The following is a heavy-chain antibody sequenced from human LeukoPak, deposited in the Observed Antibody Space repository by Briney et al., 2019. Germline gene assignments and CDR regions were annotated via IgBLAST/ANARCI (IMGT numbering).Heavy chain of an antibody. CDR1: GFSFSNYG. CDR3: ARGLGNWNCRLDS. V-gene: IGHV3-30*03. D-gene: IGHD1-7*01. J-gene: IGHJ4*02. CDR2: MSYGGSNE. Sequence: PGKPLRLSCAASGFSFSNYGMHWVRQAPGKGLEWLAHMSYGGSNEYYADSVKGRFTISRDNSKKTLYLQMESLGTEDTAVYYCARGLGNWNCRLDSWGQGTLVTVSS.